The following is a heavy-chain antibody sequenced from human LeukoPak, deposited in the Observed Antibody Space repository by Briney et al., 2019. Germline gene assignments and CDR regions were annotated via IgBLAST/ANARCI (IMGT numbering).Heavy chain of an antibody. V-gene: IGHV3-21*01. CDR2: ISSSSYI. D-gene: IGHD3-9*01. CDR1: GFTFSSYS. CDR3: ARDSRDILTGSLDY. J-gene: IGHJ4*02. Sequence: GGSLGLSCAASGFTFSSYSMNWVRQAPGKGLEWVSSISSSSYIYYADSVKGRFTISRDNAKNSLYLQMNSLRAEDTAVYYCARDSRDILTGSLDYWGQGTLVTVSS.